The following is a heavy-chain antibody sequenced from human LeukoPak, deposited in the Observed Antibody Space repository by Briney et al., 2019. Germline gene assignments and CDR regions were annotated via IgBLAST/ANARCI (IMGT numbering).Heavy chain of an antibody. V-gene: IGHV4-38-2*02. CDR1: NYSISSGYY. J-gene: IGHJ6*03. Sequence: PSETLSLTYTVSNYSISSGYYWGWIRQPPGKGLEWIGSIYHSGNTYYNPFLKSRVTISVDTSKNQFSLKLSSVTAADTAVYYCARVGTGTTFGGDYYYYMDVWGKGTTVTVSS. D-gene: IGHD1-1*01. CDR2: IYHSGNT. CDR3: ARVGTGTTFGGDYYYYMDV.